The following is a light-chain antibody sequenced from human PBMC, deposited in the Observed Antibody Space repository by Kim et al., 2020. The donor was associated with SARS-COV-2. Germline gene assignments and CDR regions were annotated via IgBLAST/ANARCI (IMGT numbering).Light chain of an antibody. V-gene: IGKV1-33*01. Sequence: DIQMTQSPSSLSASVGDRVTNTCQASQDISNYLNWYQQKPGKAPKLLIYDASNLETGVPSRFSGRGSGTDFTFTISSLQPEDIATYYCQQYDNLPLTLTFGGGTKVDIK. J-gene: IGKJ4*01. CDR2: DAS. CDR3: QQYDNLPLTLT. CDR1: QDISNY.